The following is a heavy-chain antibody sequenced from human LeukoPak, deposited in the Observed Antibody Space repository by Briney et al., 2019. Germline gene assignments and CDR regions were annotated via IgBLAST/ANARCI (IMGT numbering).Heavy chain of an antibody. Sequence: GGSLRLSCAASGFTFSSYAMQWVRQAPGKGLEWVAVISYDGSNKYYADSVKGRFTISRDNSKNTLYLQMNSLRAEDTAVYYCARSSSWYYYYYMDVWGKGTTVTVSS. CDR3: ARSSSWYYYYYMDV. D-gene: IGHD6-13*01. V-gene: IGHV3-30*01. CDR1: GFTFSSYA. J-gene: IGHJ6*03. CDR2: ISYDGSNK.